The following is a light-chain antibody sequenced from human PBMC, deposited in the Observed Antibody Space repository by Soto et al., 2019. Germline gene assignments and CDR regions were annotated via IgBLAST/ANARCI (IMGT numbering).Light chain of an antibody. J-gene: IGKJ5*01. CDR3: QLLAAT. V-gene: IGKV3-11*01. Sequence: EIVLTQSPATLSLSPGERATLSCRASQSVSSNLAWYQKKPGQAPRLLIYDAANRATGIPARFSGSGSGTDFTLTISSLEPEDFAVYYCQLLAATFGQGTRLEIK. CDR1: QSVSSN. CDR2: DAA.